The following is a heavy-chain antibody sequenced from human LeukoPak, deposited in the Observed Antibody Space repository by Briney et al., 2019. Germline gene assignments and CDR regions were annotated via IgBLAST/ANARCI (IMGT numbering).Heavy chain of an antibody. Sequence: ASVKVSCKASGYTFTGYYMHWVRQAPGQGLEWMGIINPSGGSTSYAQKFQGRVTMTRDTSTSTVYMELSSLRSEDTAVYYCAREERAGGAFDIWGQGTMVTVSS. J-gene: IGHJ3*02. D-gene: IGHD1-26*01. CDR1: GYTFTGYY. CDR2: INPSGGST. V-gene: IGHV1-46*01. CDR3: AREERAGGAFDI.